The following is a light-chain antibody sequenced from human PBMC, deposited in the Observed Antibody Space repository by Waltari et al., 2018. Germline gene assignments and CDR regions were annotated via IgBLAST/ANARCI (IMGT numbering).Light chain of an antibody. Sequence: DIQMTQSASLLSSSGGKRVTTTCRASQTISNYLAWYQQKPGKAPNLLMYKASSLEAGIPSRFPGSWSGTEFTLTISSLQPDDFATYYCQQFGSYPWTFGQGTKVEIK. J-gene: IGKJ1*01. CDR3: QQFGSYPWT. CDR2: KAS. V-gene: IGKV1-5*03. CDR1: QTISNY.